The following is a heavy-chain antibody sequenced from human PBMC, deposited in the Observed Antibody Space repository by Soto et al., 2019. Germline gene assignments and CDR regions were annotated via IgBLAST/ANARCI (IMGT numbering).Heavy chain of an antibody. CDR1: GYTFTSYG. J-gene: IGHJ4*02. CDR3: ARGLLLWVCSSPSCQRDRYFDY. CDR2: ISAYNGNT. V-gene: IGHV1-18*04. Sequence: QVQLVQSGAEVKKPGASVKVSCKASGYTFTSYGISWVRQAPGQGLEWMGWISAYNGNTNYAQKLQGRVTMTTDTSTSTAYMELRRLRSDDTAVYYCARGLLLWVCSSPSCQRDRYFDYWGQGTLVTVSS. D-gene: IGHD2-2*01.